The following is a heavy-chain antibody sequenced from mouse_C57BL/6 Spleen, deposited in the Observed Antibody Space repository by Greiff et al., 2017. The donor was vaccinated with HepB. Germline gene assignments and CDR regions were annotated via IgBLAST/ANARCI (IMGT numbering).Heavy chain of an antibody. CDR1: GYTFTSYW. J-gene: IGHJ2*01. Sequence: QVQLKQPGAELVKPGASVKLSCKASGYTFTSYWMHWVKQRPGQGLEWIGMIHPNSGSTNYNEKFKSKATLTVDKSSSTAYMQLSSLTSEDSAVYYCARRGIGIKDYFDYWGQGTTLTVSS. CDR3: ARRGIGIKDYFDY. CDR2: IHPNSGST. V-gene: IGHV1-64*01. D-gene: IGHD2-14*01.